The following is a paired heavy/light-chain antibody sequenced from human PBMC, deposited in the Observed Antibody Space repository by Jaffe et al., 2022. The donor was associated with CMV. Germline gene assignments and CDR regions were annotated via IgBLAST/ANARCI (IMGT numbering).Light chain of an antibody. V-gene: IGLV5-45*03. CDR3: VIWHISAWV. CDR2: YKSDSDK. Sequence: QAVLTQPSSLSASPGASASLTCTLRSGINVGTYRIYWYQQKPGSPPQYLLRYKSDSDKQQGSGVPSRFSGSKDASANAGILLISGLQFEDEADYYCVIWHISAWVFGGGTKLTVL. J-gene: IGLJ3*02. CDR1: SGINVGTYR.
Heavy chain of an antibody. D-gene: IGHD2-21*02. V-gene: IGHV3-49*04. CDR3: TRAYCAGDCYYPGSD. CDR2: IRTKASGGTT. CDR1: GFTFGDYV. Sequence: EVQLVESGGGLVQPGRSLRLSCTTSGFTFGDYVVNWVRQAPGKGLEWVGFIRTKASGGTTEYAASVKGRFNISRDDSKTIAYLQMNSLKTEDTAVYYCTRAYCAGDCYYPGSDWGQGTLVTVSS. J-gene: IGHJ4*02.